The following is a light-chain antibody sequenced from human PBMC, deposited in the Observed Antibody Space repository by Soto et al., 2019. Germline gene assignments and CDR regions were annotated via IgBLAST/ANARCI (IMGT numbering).Light chain of an antibody. V-gene: IGKV1-5*03. CDR1: QSISSW. CDR3: QQYNSYSWT. Sequence: DIPMTQSPSTLSDSLGDRVIITCRASQSISSWLAWYQQKPGKAPKLLIYKASSLESGVPSRFSGSGSGTEFTLTISSLQPDDFATYYCQQYNSYSWTFGQGTKVDI. J-gene: IGKJ1*01. CDR2: KAS.